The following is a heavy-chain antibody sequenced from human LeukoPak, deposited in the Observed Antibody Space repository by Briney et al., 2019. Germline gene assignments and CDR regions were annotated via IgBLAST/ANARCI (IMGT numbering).Heavy chain of an antibody. Sequence: GGSLRLSCAASGFTVSSNYMSWVRQAPGKGLEWVSIIYSGGSTFYADSVKGRFTISRDNSKNTLYLQMNSLRAEDTALYYCARGRAVAGPGTRYYYYYMDVWGKGTTVTVSS. CDR2: IYSGGST. CDR3: ARGRAVAGPGTRYYYYYMDV. J-gene: IGHJ6*03. V-gene: IGHV3-53*01. D-gene: IGHD6-19*01. CDR1: GFTVSSNY.